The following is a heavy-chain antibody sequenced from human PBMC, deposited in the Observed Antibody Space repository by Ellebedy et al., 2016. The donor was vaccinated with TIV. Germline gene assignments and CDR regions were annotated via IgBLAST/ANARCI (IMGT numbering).Heavy chain of an antibody. Sequence: GGSLRLSCAASGFTFSDYGMHWVRQAPGKGLEWVAVIWYDGSQIYYADSVKGRFTISRDNSKNTLYLQRNSLSAEDTAVYYCAKESPYDSWSGYTTYYFDYWGQGTLVTVSS. CDR2: IWYDGSQI. V-gene: IGHV3-33*06. J-gene: IGHJ4*02. D-gene: IGHD3-3*01. CDR1: GFTFSDYG. CDR3: AKESPYDSWSGYTTYYFDY.